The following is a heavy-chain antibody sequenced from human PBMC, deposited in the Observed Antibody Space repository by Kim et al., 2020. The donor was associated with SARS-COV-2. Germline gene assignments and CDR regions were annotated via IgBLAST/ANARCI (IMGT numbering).Heavy chain of an antibody. D-gene: IGHD3-9*01. CDR3: ARQGIVLRYFDWSLSEGSWFDP. V-gene: IGHV4-39*01. J-gene: IGHJ5*02. CDR1: GGSISSSSYY. CDR2: IYYSGST. Sequence: SETLSLTCTVSGGSISSSSYYWGWIRQPPGKGLEWIGSIYYSGSTYYNPSLKSRVTISVDTSKNQFSLKLSSVTAADTAVYYCARQGIVLRYFDWSLSEGSWFDPWGQGTLVTVSS.